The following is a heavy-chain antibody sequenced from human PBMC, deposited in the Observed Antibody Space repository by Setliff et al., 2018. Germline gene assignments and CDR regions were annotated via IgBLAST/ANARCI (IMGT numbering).Heavy chain of an antibody. V-gene: IGHV3-7*01. Sequence: PGGSLRLSCAASGFTFSSYWMSWVRQAPGKGLEWVANINQDGSEKYYVDSVKGRFTISRDNAKNSLYLQMNSLRADDTAVYYCARPGRSNYWDSFDYWGQGTRVTVSS. CDR1: GFTFSSYW. CDR3: ARPGRSNYWDSFDY. D-gene: IGHD3-10*01. J-gene: IGHJ4*02. CDR2: INQDGSEK.